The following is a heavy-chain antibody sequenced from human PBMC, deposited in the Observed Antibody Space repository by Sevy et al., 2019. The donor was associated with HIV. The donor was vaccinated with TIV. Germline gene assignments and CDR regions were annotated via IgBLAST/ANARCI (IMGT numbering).Heavy chain of an antibody. CDR3: AKARIAAAGPSYYYYYGMDV. Sequence: GGSLRLSCAASGFTFSSYGMHWVRQAPGKGLEWVAFIRYDGSKKYYADSVKGRFTISRDNSKNTLYLQMNSLRAEDTAVYYCAKARIAAAGPSYYYYYGMDVWGQGTTVTVSS. V-gene: IGHV3-30*02. J-gene: IGHJ6*02. CDR2: IRYDGSKK. D-gene: IGHD6-13*01. CDR1: GFTFSSYG.